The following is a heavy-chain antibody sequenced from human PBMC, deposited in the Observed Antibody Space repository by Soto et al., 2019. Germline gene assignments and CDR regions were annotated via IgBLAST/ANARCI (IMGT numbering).Heavy chain of an antibody. V-gene: IGHV3-23*01. J-gene: IGHJ4*02. D-gene: IGHD5-18*01. Sequence: TVGSLRLSCAASGFTFSSYAMSWVRQAPGKGLEWVSAISGSGGSTYYADSVKGRFTISRDNSKNTLYLQMNSLRAEDTAVYYCARIQLWPDYVYYFDYWGQGTLVTSPQ. CDR3: ARIQLWPDYVYYFDY. CDR1: GFTFSSYA. CDR2: ISGSGGST.